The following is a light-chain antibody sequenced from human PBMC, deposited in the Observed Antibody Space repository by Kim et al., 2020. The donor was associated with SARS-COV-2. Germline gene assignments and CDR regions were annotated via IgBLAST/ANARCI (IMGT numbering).Light chain of an antibody. V-gene: IGLV3-9*01. J-gene: IGLJ2*01. Sequence: ARGQTARIPWGGNNIGSKNVHWYEQKPGQAPVLVIYRDSNRPSGIPERFSGSNSGNTATLTISRAQAGDEADYYCQVWDSSTGGVFGGGTQLTVL. CDR1: NIGSKN. CDR3: QVWDSSTGGV. CDR2: RDS.